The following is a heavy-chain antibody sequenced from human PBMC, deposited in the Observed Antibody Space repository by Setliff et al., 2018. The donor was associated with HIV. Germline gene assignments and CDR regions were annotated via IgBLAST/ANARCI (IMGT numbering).Heavy chain of an antibody. Sequence: ASVKVSCKASGYTFTSYAMHWVRQAPGQRLEWMGWINAGNGNTKYSQKFQGRVTITRDTSASTAYMELSSLRSEDTAVYYCERDLVLVGYYYYGMDVWGQGTTVTVSS. CDR3: ERDLVLVGYYYYGMDV. CDR2: INAGNGNT. D-gene: IGHD6-6*01. V-gene: IGHV1-3*01. CDR1: GYTFTSYA. J-gene: IGHJ6*02.